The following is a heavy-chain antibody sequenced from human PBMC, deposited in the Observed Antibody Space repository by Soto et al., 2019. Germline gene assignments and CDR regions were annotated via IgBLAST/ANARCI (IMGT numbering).Heavy chain of an antibody. D-gene: IGHD3-22*01. CDR2: ISWNSGSI. Sequence: PGGSLRLSCAASGFTFDDYAMHWVRQAPGKGLEWVSGISWNSGSIGYADSVKGRFTISRDNAKNSLYLQMNSLRAEDTALYYCAKDMGMGVVITTGNDAFDIWGQGTMVTVSS. J-gene: IGHJ3*02. CDR1: GFTFDDYA. V-gene: IGHV3-9*01. CDR3: AKDMGMGVVITTGNDAFDI.